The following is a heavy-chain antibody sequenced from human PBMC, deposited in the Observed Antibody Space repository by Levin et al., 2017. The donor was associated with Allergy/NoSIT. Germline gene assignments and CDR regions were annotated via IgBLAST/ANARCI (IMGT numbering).Heavy chain of an antibody. Sequence: ASVKVSCKASGYTFTGYYMHWVRQAPGQGLEWMGWINPNSGGTNYAQKFQGRVTMTRDTSISTAYMELSRLRSDDTAVYYCARPALVVPAAKDRWFDPWGQGTLVTVSS. V-gene: IGHV1-2*02. D-gene: IGHD2-2*01. J-gene: IGHJ5*02. CDR2: INPNSGGT. CDR1: GYTFTGYY. CDR3: ARPALVVPAAKDRWFDP.